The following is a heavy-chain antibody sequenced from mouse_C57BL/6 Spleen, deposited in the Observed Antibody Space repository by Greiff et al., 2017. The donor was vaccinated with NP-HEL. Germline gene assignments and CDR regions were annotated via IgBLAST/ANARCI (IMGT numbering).Heavy chain of an antibody. CDR2: ISDGGSYT. V-gene: IGHV5-4*01. CDR1: GFTFSSYA. D-gene: IGHD4-1*01. Sequence: EVKLEESGGGLVKPGGSLKLSCAASGFTFSSYAMSWVRQTPEKRLEWVATISDGGSYTYYPDNVKGRFTISRDNAKNNLYLQMSHLKSEDTAMYYCARDLVNWDGDYWGQGTTLTVSS. J-gene: IGHJ2*01. CDR3: ARDLVNWDGDY.